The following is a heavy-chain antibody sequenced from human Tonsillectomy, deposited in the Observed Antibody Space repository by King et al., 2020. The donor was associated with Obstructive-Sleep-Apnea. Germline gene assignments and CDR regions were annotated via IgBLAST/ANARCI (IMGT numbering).Heavy chain of an antibody. V-gene: IGHV3-15*01. Sequence: VQLVESGGGLVKTGGSLRLSCAASGFTFSDAWMTWVRQAPGKGLEWVGHVKGKTDGGTEDYAAPVKGRFTISRDDSKDTLYLQTNSLKTEDTALYYCTTQFVIGLFGYWGQGTLVTVSS. CDR1: GFTFSDAW. CDR3: TTQFVIGLFGY. D-gene: IGHD2/OR15-2a*01. J-gene: IGHJ4*02. CDR2: VKGKTDGGTE.